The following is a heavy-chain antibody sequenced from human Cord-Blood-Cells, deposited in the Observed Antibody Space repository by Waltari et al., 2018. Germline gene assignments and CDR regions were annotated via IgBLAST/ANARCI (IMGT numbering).Heavy chain of an antibody. CDR3: ASRIAVDY. J-gene: IGHJ4*02. D-gene: IGHD6-19*01. CDR1: GFTFDDYA. CDR2: ISGVGGST. Sequence: EVQLVESGGGVVQPGGSLRLSCAASGFTFDDYAMHGVRQALGKGVEGVFLISGVGGSTYYADSVKGRFTISRDNSKNSLYLQMNSLRTEDTALYYCASRIAVDYWGQGTLVTVSS. V-gene: IGHV3-43*02.